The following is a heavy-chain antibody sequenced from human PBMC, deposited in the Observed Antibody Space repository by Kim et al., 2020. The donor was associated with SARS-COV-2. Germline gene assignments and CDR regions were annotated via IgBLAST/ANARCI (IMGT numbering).Heavy chain of an antibody. CDR1: GFTFSNYW. Sequence: GGSLRLSCAASGFTFSNYWMSWVRLAPGEGLEWMANIKHDGSVTSYVDSVKGRFTISRDNTKNSLYLQMNSLRVDDTAVYYCAVATRSVTPTYWGQGTLVTVSS. D-gene: IGHD5-12*01. V-gene: IGHV3-7*01. CDR2: IKHDGSVT. J-gene: IGHJ4*02. CDR3: AVATRSVTPTY.